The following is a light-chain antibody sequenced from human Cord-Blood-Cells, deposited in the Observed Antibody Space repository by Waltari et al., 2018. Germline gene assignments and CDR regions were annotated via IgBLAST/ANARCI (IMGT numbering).Light chain of an antibody. Sequence: EIVMTQSPATLSVSPGERATLSCRASQSVSSNVAWYQQKPGQAPRLLIYGASTSATGIPARFSGSGCGTEFTLTISSLQSEDFAVYYCQQYNNWPPYSFGQGTKLEIK. CDR3: QQYNNWPPYS. J-gene: IGKJ2*03. CDR2: GAS. V-gene: IGKV3-15*01. CDR1: QSVSSN.